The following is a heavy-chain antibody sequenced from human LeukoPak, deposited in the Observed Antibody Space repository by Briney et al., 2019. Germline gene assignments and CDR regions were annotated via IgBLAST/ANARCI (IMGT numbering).Heavy chain of an antibody. CDR1: GFTFSSYS. V-gene: IGHV3-48*01. CDR3: ARVIAAAATGAFDI. J-gene: IGHJ3*02. D-gene: IGHD6-13*01. Sequence: GGSLRLSCAASGFTFSSYSMNWVRQAPGKGLEWVSYISSSSSTIYYADSVKGRFTISRDNAKNSLYLQMNSLRAEDTAVYYCARVIAAAATGAFDIWGQGTMVTVSS. CDR2: ISSSSSTI.